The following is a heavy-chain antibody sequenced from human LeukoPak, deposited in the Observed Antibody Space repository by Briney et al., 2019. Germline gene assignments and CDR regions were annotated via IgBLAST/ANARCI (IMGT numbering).Heavy chain of an antibody. Sequence: ASVKVSCKASGYTFTSYGISWVRQAPGQGLEWMGWISAYNGNTNYAQKLQGRVTMTTDTSTSTAYMELRSLRSDDTAVYYCARACPYYDFWSGYRYYYYYMDVWGKGTTVTVSS. V-gene: IGHV1-18*01. D-gene: IGHD3-3*01. CDR3: ARACPYYDFWSGYRYYYYYMDV. CDR1: GYTFTSYG. J-gene: IGHJ6*03. CDR2: ISAYNGNT.